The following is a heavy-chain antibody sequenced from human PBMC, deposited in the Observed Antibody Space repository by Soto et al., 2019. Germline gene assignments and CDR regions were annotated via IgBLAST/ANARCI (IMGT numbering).Heavy chain of an antibody. CDR2: INPNSGGT. CDR3: ARTEAYDPGYFDL. D-gene: IGHD3-22*01. J-gene: IGHJ2*01. CDR1: GYTFTGYY. Sequence: QVQLVQSGAEVKKPGASVKVSCKASGYTFTGYYMHWVRQAXGQGLEWMGWINPNSGGTNYAQKFQGWVTMTRDTSISTAYMELSRLRSDDTAVYYCARTEAYDPGYFDLWGRGTLVTVSS. V-gene: IGHV1-2*04.